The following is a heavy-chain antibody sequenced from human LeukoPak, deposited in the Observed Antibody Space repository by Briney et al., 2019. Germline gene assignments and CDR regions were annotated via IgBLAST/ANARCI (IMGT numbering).Heavy chain of an antibody. V-gene: IGHV3-7*03. Sequence: GGPLSLSCAASGFIHSRYWMSWVRQAPGKGPEWLANIKQDGSEKYYVDSVKGRFTISRDNAKNSLYLQTNSLRAEDTAVYYCARRALRYCSSTSCPAQYYGVDVWGKGTTVTVSS. CDR2: IKQDGSEK. CDR1: GFIHSRYW. CDR3: ARRALRYCSSTSCPAQYYGVDV. J-gene: IGHJ6*04. D-gene: IGHD2-2*01.